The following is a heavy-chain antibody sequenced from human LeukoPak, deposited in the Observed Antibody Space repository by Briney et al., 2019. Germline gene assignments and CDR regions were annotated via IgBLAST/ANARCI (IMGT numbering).Heavy chain of an antibody. Sequence: ASVWVSCKASGYTFTGYYMHWVRQAPGQGLEWMGWINPNSGGTNYAQWFQGKVTMTRDTSISTAYMELSGLRSDDTAVYYCVRDTTRDSWFDPWVQGTLATVPS. J-gene: IGHJ5*02. D-gene: IGHD1-26*01. V-gene: IGHV1-2*02. CDR2: INPNSGGT. CDR1: GYTFTGYY. CDR3: VRDTTRDSWFDP.